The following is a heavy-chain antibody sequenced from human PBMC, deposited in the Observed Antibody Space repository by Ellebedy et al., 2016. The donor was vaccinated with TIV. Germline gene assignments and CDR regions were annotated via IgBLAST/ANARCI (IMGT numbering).Heavy chain of an antibody. Sequence: GSLRLSXTVSGGSISSYYWSWIRQPPGKGLEWIGYIYYSGSTNYNPSLKSRVTISVDTSKNQFSLKLSSVTAADTAVYYCARGGYCSSISCSVKSPFDYWGQGTLITVSS. CDR1: GGSISSYY. D-gene: IGHD2-2*01. V-gene: IGHV4-59*01. CDR3: ARGGYCSSISCSVKSPFDY. J-gene: IGHJ4*02. CDR2: IYYSGST.